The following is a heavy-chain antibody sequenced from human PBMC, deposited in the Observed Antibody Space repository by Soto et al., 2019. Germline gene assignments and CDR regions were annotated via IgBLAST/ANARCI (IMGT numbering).Heavy chain of an antibody. CDR1: GGSFSGYY. CDR3: ARGIVVVPAANYYYYYMDV. V-gene: IGHV4-34*01. D-gene: IGHD2-2*01. Sequence: PSETLSLTCAVYGGSFSGYYWSWIRQPPGKGLEWIGEINHSGSTNYNPSLKSRVTISVDTSKNQFSLKLSSVTAADTAVYYCARGIVVVPAANYYYYYMDVWGKGTTVTVSS. J-gene: IGHJ6*03. CDR2: INHSGST.